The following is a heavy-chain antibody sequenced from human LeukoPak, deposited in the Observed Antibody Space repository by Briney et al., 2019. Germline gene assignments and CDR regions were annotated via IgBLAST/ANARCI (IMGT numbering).Heavy chain of an antibody. CDR1: GGSMRSSSFY. CDR2: IYYSANT. V-gene: IGHV4-39*01. J-gene: IGHJ4*02. Sequence: PSETLSLTCTVSGGSMRSSSFYWSWIRQPPGKGLEWIGSIYYSANTNYNPSLKSRVTISVDTSKHQFSLNLSSVTAADTAVYYCARRPYNWNSREDLAYWGQGTLVTVSS. CDR3: ARRPYNWNSREDLAY. D-gene: IGHD1-7*01.